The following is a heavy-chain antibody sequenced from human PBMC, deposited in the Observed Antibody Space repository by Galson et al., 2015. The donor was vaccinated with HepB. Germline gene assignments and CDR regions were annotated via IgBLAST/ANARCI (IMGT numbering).Heavy chain of an antibody. V-gene: IGHV3-48*02. D-gene: IGHD2-21*01. Sequence: SLRLSCAASGFTFSSYSMNWVRQAPGKGLEWVSYISSSSSTIYYADSVKGRFTISRDNAKNSLYLQMNSLRDEDTAVYYCARDGILGDYYYYYGMDVWGQGTTVTVSS. CDR1: GFTFSSYS. J-gene: IGHJ6*02. CDR3: ARDGILGDYYYYYGMDV. CDR2: ISSSSSTI.